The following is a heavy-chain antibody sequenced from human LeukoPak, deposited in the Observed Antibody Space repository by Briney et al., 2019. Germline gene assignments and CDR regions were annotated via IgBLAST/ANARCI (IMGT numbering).Heavy chain of an antibody. J-gene: IGHJ4*02. CDR3: AKDKRWIQLWLFDY. CDR2: ISYDGSNK. V-gene: IGHV3-30*18. D-gene: IGHD5-18*01. Sequence: GGSLRLSCAASGFTFSSYGMHWVRQAPGKGLEWVAVISYDGSNKYYADSVKGRFTISRDNSKNTLYLQMNSLRAEDTAVYYCAKDKRWIQLWLFDYWGQGTLVTVSS. CDR1: GFTFSSYG.